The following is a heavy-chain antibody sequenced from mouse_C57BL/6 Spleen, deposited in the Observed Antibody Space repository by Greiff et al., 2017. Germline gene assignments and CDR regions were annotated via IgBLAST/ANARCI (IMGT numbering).Heavy chain of an antibody. CDR1: GYTFTSYW. D-gene: IGHD2-2*01. CDR2: IYPGSGST. J-gene: IGHJ2*01. CDR3: ARWGGYDYYFDY. V-gene: IGHV1-55*01. Sequence: VQLQQPGAELVKPGASVKMSCKASGYTFTSYWITWVKQRPGQGLEWIGDIYPGSGSTNYNEKFKSKATLTVDTSSSTAYMQLSSLTSEDSAVYYCARWGGYDYYFDYWGQGTTLTVSS.